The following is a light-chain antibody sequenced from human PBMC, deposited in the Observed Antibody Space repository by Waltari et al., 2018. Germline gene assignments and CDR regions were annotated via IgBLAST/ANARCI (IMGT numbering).Light chain of an antibody. V-gene: IGKV2-30*02. Sequence: DVVMTQSPLSLPVTLGQPASISCKSSQSLVHSDGKTYLNWFQQRPGQSPRRLIYKVCNRDSGVPDRFSGSGSGSDFTLKISRVEAEEVGVYYCMQGTHWPPWTFGQGTKVEIK. J-gene: IGKJ1*01. CDR1: QSLVHSDGKTY. CDR3: MQGTHWPPWT. CDR2: KVC.